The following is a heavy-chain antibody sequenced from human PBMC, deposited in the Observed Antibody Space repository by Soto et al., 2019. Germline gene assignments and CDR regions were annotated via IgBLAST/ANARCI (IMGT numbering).Heavy chain of an antibody. CDR2: SSTYNGDA. CDR3: AREGPRPYYYYGMDV. V-gene: IGHV1-18*01. D-gene: IGHD6-6*01. CDR1: GYTFSTSG. J-gene: IGHJ6*02. Sequence: QAQLEQSGAEVKKPGASVKVSCKSSGYTFSTSGISWVRQAPGQGLEWMGGSSTYNGDANYAQRFQGRVTMTTDTSTSTTFMELRSLRSDDTAVYYCAREGPRPYYYYGMDVWGQGTTVTVSS.